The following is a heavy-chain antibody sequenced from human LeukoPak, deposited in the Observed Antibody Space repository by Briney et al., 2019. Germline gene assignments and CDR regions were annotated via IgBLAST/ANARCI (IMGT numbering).Heavy chain of an antibody. CDR3: AKAAVPQNYFDY. Sequence: PGGSLRLSCAASGFTFSSYGMHWVRQAPGKGLEWVAVISYDGSNKYYADSVKGRFTISRDNSKNTLYLQMNSLRAEDTAVYYCAKAAVPQNYFDYWGQGTLVTVSS. CDR2: ISYDGSNK. D-gene: IGHD1-1*01. V-gene: IGHV3-30*18. J-gene: IGHJ4*02. CDR1: GFTFSSYG.